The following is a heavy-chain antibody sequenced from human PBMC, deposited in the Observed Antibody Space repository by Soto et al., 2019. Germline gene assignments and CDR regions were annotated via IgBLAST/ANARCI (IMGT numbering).Heavy chain of an antibody. D-gene: IGHD2-15*01. CDR2: INHSGST. J-gene: IGHJ4*02. V-gene: IGHV4-34*01. CDR3: ARDSGYCSGGSCRPKTFDY. CDR1: GGSFSGYY. Sequence: SETLSLTCAVYGGSFSGYYWSWIRQPPGKGLEWIGEINHSGSTNYNPSLKSRVTISVDTSKNQFSLKLSSVTAADTAVYYCARDSGYCSGGSCRPKTFDYWGQGTLVTVSS.